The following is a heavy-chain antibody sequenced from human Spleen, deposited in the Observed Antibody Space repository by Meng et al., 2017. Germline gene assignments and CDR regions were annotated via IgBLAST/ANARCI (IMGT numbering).Heavy chain of an antibody. CDR3: AKDLPLNY. V-gene: IGHV3-30-3*01. Sequence: QVQLVESGGGVVQPGRSLRLSCAASGFTFSNYAMHWVRQAPGKGLEWVAIISYDGSNKYYADSVKGRFTISRDNSRNTLYLEMNSLRREDTATYYCAKDLPLNYWGQGTLVTVSS. J-gene: IGHJ4*02. CDR1: GFTFSNYA. D-gene: IGHD2-8*01. CDR2: ISYDGSNK.